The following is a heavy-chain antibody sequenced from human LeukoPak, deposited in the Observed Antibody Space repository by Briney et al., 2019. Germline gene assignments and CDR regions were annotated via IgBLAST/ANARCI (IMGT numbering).Heavy chain of an antibody. CDR2: INPNSGGT. J-gene: IGHJ4*02. D-gene: IGHD3-10*01. CDR1: GYTFTGFY. CDR3: AREEVSVISDTCCSGLGY. V-gene: IGHV1-2*02. Sequence: GASVKVSCKASGYTFTGFYMHRVRQAPGQGLEWMGWINPNSGGTNYAQKFQGRVTMTRDTSINTAYMELSSLRSDDTAVYYCAREEVSVISDTCCSGLGYWGQGTLVTVSS.